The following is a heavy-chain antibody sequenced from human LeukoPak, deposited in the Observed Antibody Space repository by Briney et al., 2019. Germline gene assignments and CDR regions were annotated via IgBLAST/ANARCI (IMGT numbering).Heavy chain of an antibody. V-gene: IGHV4-59*12. Sequence: SETLSLTCTVSGGSISSYYWSWIRQPPGKGLEWIGYIYYSGSTYYNPSLKSRVTISVDTSKNQFSLKLSSVTAADTAVYYCARNAYYSADYWGQGTLVTVSS. CDR2: IYYSGST. CDR1: GGSISSYY. J-gene: IGHJ4*02. CDR3: ARNAYYSADY. D-gene: IGHD2/OR15-2a*01.